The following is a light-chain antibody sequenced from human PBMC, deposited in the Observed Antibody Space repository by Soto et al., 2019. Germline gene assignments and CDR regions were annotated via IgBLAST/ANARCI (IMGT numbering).Light chain of an antibody. CDR2: DAS. J-gene: IGKJ1*01. CDR1: QSISYW. CDR3: QQYNTYWT. Sequence: DIQMPQSPSTLSASVGDRVTITCRASQSISYWLAWYQQKPGKAPKVLIYDASSLESGVPSRFSGSGSGTEFTLTINSLQPDDLATYYCQQYNTYWTFGQGTKV. V-gene: IGKV1-5*01.